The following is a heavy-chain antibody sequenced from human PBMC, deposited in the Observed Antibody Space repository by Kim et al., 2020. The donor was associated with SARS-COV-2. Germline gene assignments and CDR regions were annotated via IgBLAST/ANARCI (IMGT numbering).Heavy chain of an antibody. D-gene: IGHD6-6*01. J-gene: IGHJ4*02. CDR1: GGSFSGYY. V-gene: IGHV4-34*01. Sequence: SETLSLTCAVYGGSFSGYYWSWIRQPPGKGLEWIGEINHSGSTNYNPSLKSRVTISVDTSKNQFSLKLSSVTAADTAVYYCARGRRYSSSSRFDYWGQGTLVTVSS. CDR2: INHSGST. CDR3: ARGRRYSSSSRFDY.